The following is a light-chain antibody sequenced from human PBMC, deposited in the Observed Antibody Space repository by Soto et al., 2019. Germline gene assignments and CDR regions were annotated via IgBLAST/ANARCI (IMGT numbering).Light chain of an antibody. J-gene: IGLJ1*01. CDR1: SSDVGNYNY. CDR2: MVS. V-gene: IGLV2-14*01. CDR3: SSYTSSATYV. Sequence: QSMLTQPASVSGSPGQSITISCTGTSSDVGNYNYVSWYQQYPGRVPKLLIYMVSNRPSGVSNRFSGSKSGNTASLTISGLQAEDEADYYCSSYTSSATYVFGTGTKVTVL.